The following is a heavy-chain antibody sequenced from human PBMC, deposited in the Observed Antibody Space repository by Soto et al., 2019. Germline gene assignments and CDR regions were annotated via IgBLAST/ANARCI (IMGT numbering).Heavy chain of an antibody. CDR2: ISGSGGST. V-gene: IGHV3-23*01. CDR3: AKATYYYDSSGYYPFDY. J-gene: IGHJ4*02. Sequence: PGGSLRLSCVASGFTFSSYAMSWVRQAPGKGLEWVSGISGSGGSTYYADSVKGRFTISRDNSKNTLYLQMNSLRAEDTAVYYCAKATYYYDSSGYYPFDYWGQGTLVTVSS. D-gene: IGHD3-22*01. CDR1: GFTFSSYA.